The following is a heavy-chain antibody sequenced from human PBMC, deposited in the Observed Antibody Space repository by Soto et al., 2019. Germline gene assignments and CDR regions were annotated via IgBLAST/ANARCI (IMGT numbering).Heavy chain of an antibody. CDR2: VSHPGNT. CDR1: SGSITSSNW. D-gene: IGHD5-12*01. J-gene: IGHJ4*02. CDR3: ARNRYGGYDFDY. Sequence: QVQLQESGPGLVKPSGTLSLTCAVSSGSITSSNWWSWVRQPPGKGLEWIGEVSHPGNTNYIPSLKSRVTISVDKSRNQFSLRLSSVTAADTAVYYCARNRYGGYDFDYWGQGTLVTVSS. V-gene: IGHV4-4*02.